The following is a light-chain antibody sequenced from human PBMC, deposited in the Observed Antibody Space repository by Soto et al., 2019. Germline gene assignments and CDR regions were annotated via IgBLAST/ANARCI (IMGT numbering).Light chain of an antibody. J-gene: IGKJ5*01. Sequence: EIVLTQSPGTLSLSPGERATLSCRASQTVSTTYFNWYQQKPGQAPRLLIYGSSSRATGIPDRFSGSGSGTDFTLTISSLEPDDFAVYSCQQRSNWITFGQGTRLEIK. CDR1: QTVSTTY. V-gene: IGKV3D-20*02. CDR3: QQRSNWIT. CDR2: GSS.